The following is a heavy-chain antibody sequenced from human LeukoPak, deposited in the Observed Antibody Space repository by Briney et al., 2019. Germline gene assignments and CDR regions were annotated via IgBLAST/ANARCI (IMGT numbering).Heavy chain of an antibody. CDR2: IIPIFGTA. CDR3: ATSPREELLRGGFRWTFYFDY. D-gene: IGHD1-26*01. CDR1: GGTFSSYA. Sequence: GASVKVSCKASGGTFSSYAISWVRQAPGQGLEWMGGIIPIFGTANYAQKFQGRVTITADKSTSTAYMELSSLRSEDTAVYYCATSPREELLRGGFRWTFYFDYWGQGTLVTVSS. J-gene: IGHJ4*02. V-gene: IGHV1-69*06.